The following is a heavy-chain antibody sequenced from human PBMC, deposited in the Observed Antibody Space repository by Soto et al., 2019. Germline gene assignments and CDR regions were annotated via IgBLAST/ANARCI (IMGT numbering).Heavy chain of an antibody. CDR3: ALEPTGTAGFDY. CDR2: IDLAIGDT. Sequence: QVQMVQSGAEVKKPGASVKVSCKASGHTFTGHHMHWVRQAPGQGLEWMGLIDLAIGDTKYAQKFQGLVTPTSATSITTAYMELRGLRSDDTAVYYCALEPTGTAGFDYWGQGTLVTVSS. J-gene: IGHJ4*02. D-gene: IGHD2-21*02. CDR1: GHTFTGHH. V-gene: IGHV1-2*02.